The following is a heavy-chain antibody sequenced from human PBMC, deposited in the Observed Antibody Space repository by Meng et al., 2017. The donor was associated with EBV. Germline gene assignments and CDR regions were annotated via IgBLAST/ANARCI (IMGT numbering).Heavy chain of an antibody. J-gene: IGHJ4*02. D-gene: IGHD3-10*01. V-gene: IGHV1-69*01. CDR3: ASESGRGFTPDY. CDR1: GGTFRSDA. CDR2: LIPMSGAP. Sequence: QVQLRQSGEEGKKLGSSVKVSCRTSGGTFRSDAVSWVRQAPGQGLEWMGGLIPMSGAPHYAQKFQDRVTIIADESTSTHSMELNNLRFEDTAMYYCASESGRGFTPDYWGQGTLVTVSS.